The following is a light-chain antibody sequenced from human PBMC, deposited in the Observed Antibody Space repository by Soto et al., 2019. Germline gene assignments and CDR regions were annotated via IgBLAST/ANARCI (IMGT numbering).Light chain of an antibody. V-gene: IGKV3-20*01. CDR2: GAS. Sequence: EIVLTQSPGTLSLSPGERATLSCRASQSVSSGYLAWYQQKPGQAPRLLIYGASTRATGIPDRFSGSGSGTDFTLTISRLEPEDFVVYYCHQYGFSPQFGQGTTVDIK. CDR1: QSVSSGY. CDR3: HQYGFSPQ. J-gene: IGKJ1*01.